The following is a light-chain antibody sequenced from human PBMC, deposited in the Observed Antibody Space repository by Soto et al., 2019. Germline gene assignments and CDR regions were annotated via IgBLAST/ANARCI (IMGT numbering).Light chain of an antibody. V-gene: IGLV2-8*01. Sequence: SALTQPPSASGSPGQSVTISCTGTSSDVGGYNFVSWYQQHPGKAPKLMIYDVSQRSSGVPDRFSGSKSGNTASLTVSGLQAEDEADYYCTSYTVSNTYVFGTGTKLTVL. J-gene: IGLJ1*01. CDR2: DVS. CDR3: TSYTVSNTYV. CDR1: SSDVGGYNF.